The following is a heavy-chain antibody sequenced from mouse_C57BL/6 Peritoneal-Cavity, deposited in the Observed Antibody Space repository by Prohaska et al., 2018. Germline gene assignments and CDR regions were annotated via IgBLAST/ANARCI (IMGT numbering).Heavy chain of an antibody. CDR3: ATDVGNCMNGED. Sequence: EVKLLQSGGGLVHPGGSLKLSCAASGIDFSSYWMSWVRRAPGKGLEWIGEINLDRSTINYATARKDKDNIARDNVYKRQDHQRDILYSVHTAHTRRATDVGNCMNGEDRGTGTTVTVSS. J-gene: IGHJ1*03. CDR1: GIDFSSYW. CDR2: INLDRSTI. D-gene: IGHD2-1*01. V-gene: IGHV4-1*01.